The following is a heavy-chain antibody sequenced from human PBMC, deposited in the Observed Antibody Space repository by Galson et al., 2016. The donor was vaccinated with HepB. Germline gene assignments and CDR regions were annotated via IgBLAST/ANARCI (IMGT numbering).Heavy chain of an antibody. J-gene: IGHJ4*02. CDR2: ISSDGSNE. CDR1: GFTFYDYA. Sequence: SLRLSCAASGFTFYDYAMHWVRQAPGKGLEWVAVISSDGSNEWYADSVKGRFTISRDNSQNTLSLQMSSLRPEDTAAYYCAREAERWNYLDYWGQGALVTVSS. V-gene: IGHV3-30*04. CDR3: AREAERWNYLDY. D-gene: IGHD5-24*01.